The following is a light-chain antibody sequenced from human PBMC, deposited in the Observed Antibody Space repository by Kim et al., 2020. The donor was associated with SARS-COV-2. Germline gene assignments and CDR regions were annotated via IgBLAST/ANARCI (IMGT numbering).Light chain of an antibody. CDR2: GAS. CDR1: QSVSSSY. CDR3: QQYGRSPTT. Sequence: AQGESAVLSCRASQSVSSSYLAWDQHKPGQSPRLLIHGASSRATGVPDRFRGGGSGTDFTLTITRLEPEDFAVYYCQQYGRSPTTFGQGTRLEIK. V-gene: IGKV3-20*01. J-gene: IGKJ5*01.